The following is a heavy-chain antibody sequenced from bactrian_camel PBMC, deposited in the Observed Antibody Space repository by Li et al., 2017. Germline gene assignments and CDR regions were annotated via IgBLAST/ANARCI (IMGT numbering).Heavy chain of an antibody. CDR3: AAADVRCGDSFLYFGN. D-gene: IGHD2*01. V-gene: IGHV3S67*01. Sequence: VQLVESGGGSVQTGGYLRLSCAPSGLSVSDSSMAWFRQSPGKEPEAVAAIRRDDLTAYTDSVKGRFTISHDNAKNTLYLQMNSLKPEDTAMYYCAAADVRCGDSFLYFGNWGQGTQVTVS. CDR2: IRRDDLT. J-gene: IGHJ6*01. CDR1: GLSVSDSS.